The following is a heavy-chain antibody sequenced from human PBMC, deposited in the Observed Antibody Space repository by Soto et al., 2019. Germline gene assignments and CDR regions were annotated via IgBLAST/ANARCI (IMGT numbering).Heavy chain of an antibody. V-gene: IGHV4-59*08. D-gene: IGHD5-18*01. CDR3: ARQRGGGYSYGYFDY. J-gene: IGHJ4*02. CDR1: GGSISSYY. Sequence: SETLSLTCTVSGGSISSYYWSWIRQPPGKGLEWIGYIYYSGSTNYNPSLKSQVTISVDTSKNQFSLKLSSVTAADTAVYYCARQRGGGYSYGYFDYWGQGTLVTVSS. CDR2: IYYSGST.